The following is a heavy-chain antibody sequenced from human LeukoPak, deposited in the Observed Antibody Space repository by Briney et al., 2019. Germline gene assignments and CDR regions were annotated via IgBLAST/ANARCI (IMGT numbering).Heavy chain of an antibody. Sequence: GGSLRLSCAASGFTFSSNGMHWVRQAPGKGLEWVAVISYDGTHKYYADSVKGRFTISRDNSKNTLSLQMNSLRAEDTAVYYCAKDSRAGNYQGDLDYWGQGTLVTVSS. J-gene: IGHJ4*02. V-gene: IGHV3-30*18. CDR3: AKDSRAGNYQGDLDY. CDR1: GFTFSSNG. D-gene: IGHD1-7*01. CDR2: ISYDGTHK.